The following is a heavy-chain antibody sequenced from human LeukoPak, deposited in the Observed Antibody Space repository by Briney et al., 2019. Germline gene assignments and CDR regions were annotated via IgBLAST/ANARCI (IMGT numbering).Heavy chain of an antibody. V-gene: IGHV3-21*04. CDR2: ISSSSSYI. CDR1: GFTFSSYS. CDR3: ARRSYSSGWYFDY. J-gene: IGHJ4*02. Sequence: GGSLRLSCAASGFTFSSYSMNWVRQAPGKGLEWVSSISSSSSYIYYADSVKGRFTISRDNAKNSLYLQMNSLRAEDTAVYYCARRSYSSGWYFDYWGQGTLVTVSS. D-gene: IGHD6-19*01.